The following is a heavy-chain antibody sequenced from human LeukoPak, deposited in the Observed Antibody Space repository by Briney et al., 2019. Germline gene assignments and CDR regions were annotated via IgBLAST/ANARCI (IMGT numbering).Heavy chain of an antibody. CDR2: INPNSGGT. CDR3: ARGFAVAGTREKNFDY. Sequence: ASVKVSCKASGYTFTGYYMHWVRQAPGQGLEWMGWINPNSGGTNYAQKFQGRVTMTRDTSISTAYMELSRLRSDDTAVYYCARGFAVAGTREKNFDYWGQGILVTVSS. V-gene: IGHV1-2*02. CDR1: GYTFTGYY. J-gene: IGHJ4*02. D-gene: IGHD6-19*01.